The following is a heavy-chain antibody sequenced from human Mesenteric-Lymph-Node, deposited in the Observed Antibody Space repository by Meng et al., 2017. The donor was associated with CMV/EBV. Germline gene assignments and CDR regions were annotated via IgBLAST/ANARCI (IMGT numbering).Heavy chain of an antibody. CDR2: ISRDGSKT. D-gene: IGHD4-17*01. V-gene: IGHV3-23*03. CDR3: AKGRVYGDFLCFDY. Sequence: GESLKISCAASGFTFNTYAVGWVRQAPGKGLEWVSVISRDGSKTYYADSVRGRFTISRDDSKNTLYLQMNSLRAEDTAVYYCAKGRVYGDFLCFDYWGQGTLVTVSS. CDR1: GFTFNTYA. J-gene: IGHJ4*02.